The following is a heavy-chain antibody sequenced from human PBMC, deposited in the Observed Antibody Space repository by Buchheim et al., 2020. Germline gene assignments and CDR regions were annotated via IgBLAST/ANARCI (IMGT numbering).Heavy chain of an antibody. V-gene: IGHV4-59*01. CDR2: IYYSGST. CDR1: GGSISSYY. D-gene: IGHD3-3*01. J-gene: IGHJ6*02. Sequence: QVQLQESGPGLVKPSETLSLTCTVSGGSISSYYWSWIRQPPGKGLEWIGYIYYSGSTNYNPSLKRRVTISVDTPKNQFSLKLSSVTAADTAVYYCARSGSDFWSGYLEYYYYGMDVWGQGTT. CDR3: ARSGSDFWSGYLEYYYYGMDV.